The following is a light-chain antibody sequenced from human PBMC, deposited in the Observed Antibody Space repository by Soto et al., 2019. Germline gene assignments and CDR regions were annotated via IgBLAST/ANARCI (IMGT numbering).Light chain of an antibody. V-gene: IGKV1-39*01. J-gene: IGKJ1*01. CDR2: AAS. CDR3: QQSYSSPRT. CDR1: QSIRRS. Sequence: DIQMAQSPSSLSASVADRVTMTCRASQSIRRSLNWYQQKPGKAPKLLIYAASSLQSGVPSRFSGSGYGTDFTLTITSLQSEDFAIYYCQQSYSSPRTFGQGTKVDI.